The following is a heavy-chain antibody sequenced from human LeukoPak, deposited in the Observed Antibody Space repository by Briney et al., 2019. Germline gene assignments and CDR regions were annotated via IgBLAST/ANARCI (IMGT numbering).Heavy chain of an antibody. D-gene: IGHD2-2*01. CDR2: ISGSGGST. Sequence: GGSLRLSCAASGFTFSSYAMSWVRQAPGKGVEWVSAISGSGGSTYYADSVKGRFTISRDNSKNTLYLQMNSLRAEDTAVYYCAKSLSYCSSTSCYSSFDYWGQGTLVTVSS. J-gene: IGHJ4*02. CDR3: AKSLSYCSSTSCYSSFDY. CDR1: GFTFSSYA. V-gene: IGHV3-23*01.